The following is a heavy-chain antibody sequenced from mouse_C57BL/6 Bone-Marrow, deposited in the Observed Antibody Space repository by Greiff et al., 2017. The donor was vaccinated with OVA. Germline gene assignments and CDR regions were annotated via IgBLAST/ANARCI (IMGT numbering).Heavy chain of an antibody. J-gene: IGHJ1*03. CDR1: GYTFTSYW. CDR3: ARSLYDYWYFDV. CDR2: IHPNSGST. V-gene: IGHV1-64*01. D-gene: IGHD2-3*01. Sequence: QVQLQQPGAELVKPGASVKLSCKASGYTFTSYWMHWVKQRPGPGLEWIGMIHPNSGSTNYNEKFKSKATLTVDKSSSTAYMQLSSLTSEDSAVYYCARSLYDYWYFDVWGTGTTVTVSS.